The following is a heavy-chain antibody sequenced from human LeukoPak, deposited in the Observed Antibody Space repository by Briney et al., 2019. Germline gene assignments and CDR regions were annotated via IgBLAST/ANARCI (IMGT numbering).Heavy chain of an antibody. Sequence: GGSLRLSCAASGFTFSTYNMNWVRQAPGEGLEWVSSISSDSSYIYYADSVKGRFTISRDNAKNSLYLQMNSLRAEDTAVYYCARDRNYYYYMDVWGKGATVTISS. CDR2: ISSDSSYI. CDR3: ARDRNYYYYMDV. V-gene: IGHV3-21*01. J-gene: IGHJ6*03. CDR1: GFTFSTYN.